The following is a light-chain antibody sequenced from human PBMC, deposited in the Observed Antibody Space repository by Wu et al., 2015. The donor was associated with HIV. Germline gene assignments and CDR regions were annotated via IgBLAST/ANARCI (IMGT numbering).Light chain of an antibody. J-gene: IGKJ5*01. CDR1: QSVSNN. Sequence: VLTQSPATLSVSPGERATLSCRASQSVSNNLAWYQQKPGQAPRLLIYGASTRATGIPARFSGSGSGTEFTLTISSMQSEDFAVYYCQQYDSSITFGQGTRLDIK. CDR3: QQYDSSIT. CDR2: GAS. V-gene: IGKV3-15*01.